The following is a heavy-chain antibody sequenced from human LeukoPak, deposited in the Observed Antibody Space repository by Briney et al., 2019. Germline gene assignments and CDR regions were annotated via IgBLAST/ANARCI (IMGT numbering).Heavy chain of an antibody. Sequence: GKSLRLSCAASGFTFSNYAMHWVRQAPGKGLEWVSLISSGGTYEYYADSEKGRFAISRDNSKNTLYLQLNSLRAEDTAVYYCARDSTYYYDSGSSGPHYFDNWGQGTLVTVSS. D-gene: IGHD3-10*01. V-gene: IGHV3-30*09. CDR1: GFTFSNYA. J-gene: IGHJ4*02. CDR2: ISSGGTYE. CDR3: ARDSTYYYDSGSSGPHYFDN.